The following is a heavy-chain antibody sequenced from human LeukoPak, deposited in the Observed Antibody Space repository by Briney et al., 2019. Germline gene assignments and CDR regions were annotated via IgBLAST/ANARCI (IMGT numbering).Heavy chain of an antibody. V-gene: IGHV3-21*04. CDR3: AKDFRVYGSGSMDV. D-gene: IGHD3-10*01. CDR2: ISSRSTYI. J-gene: IGHJ6*03. Sequence: GGSLRLSCAASRFTFSTYSMNWVRQAPGKGLEWVSSISSRSTYIYYADSVKGRFTISRDNAKNSPYLQMNSLRAEDTALYYCAKDFRVYGSGSMDVWGKGTTVTISS. CDR1: RFTFSTYS.